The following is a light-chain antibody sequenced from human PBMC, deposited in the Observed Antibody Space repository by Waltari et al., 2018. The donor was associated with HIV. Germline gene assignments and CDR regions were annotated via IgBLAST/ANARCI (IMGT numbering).Light chain of an antibody. Sequence: SYELTQPPSVSVSPGQTARITCSGDALPKQHAYWYQQKPGQAPVLVIYKDSERPSGIPERFSGSSSGTTVTLTISGVQAEDEADYYCQAADSSGTYKGNWVFGGGTKLTVL. CDR3: QAADSSGTYKGNWV. CDR2: KDS. J-gene: IGLJ3*02. CDR1: ALPKQH. V-gene: IGLV3-25*03.